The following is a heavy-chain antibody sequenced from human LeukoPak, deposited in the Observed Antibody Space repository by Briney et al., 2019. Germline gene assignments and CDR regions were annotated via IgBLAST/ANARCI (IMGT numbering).Heavy chain of an antibody. V-gene: IGHV3-53*01. Sequence: GGSLRLSCAGSGFTFSSHWIGWVRQAPGKGLEWVSVIYGGGNIYYADSVKGRFTISRDNSKNTLYLRMNSLRAEDTAVYYCARGAGYNYPYYFDYWGQGTLVTVSS. CDR1: GFTFSSHW. CDR2: IYGGGNI. J-gene: IGHJ4*02. CDR3: ARGAGYNYPYYFDY. D-gene: IGHD5-24*01.